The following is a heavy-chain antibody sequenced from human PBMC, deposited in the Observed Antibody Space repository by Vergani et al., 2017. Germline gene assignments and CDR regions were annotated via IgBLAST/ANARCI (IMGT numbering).Heavy chain of an antibody. CDR2: ISAYNGNT. V-gene: IGHV1-18*01. Sequence: QVQLVQSGAEVKKPGASVKVSCKASGYTFTSYGISWVRQAPGQGLEWMGWISAYNGNTNYAQKLQGRVTMTTDTSTSTAYIELRSLRSDDTAVYYCAGDHYDFWSGYSPPTVDYWGQGTLVTVSS. J-gene: IGHJ4*02. CDR1: GYTFTSYG. CDR3: AGDHYDFWSGYSPPTVDY. D-gene: IGHD3-3*01.